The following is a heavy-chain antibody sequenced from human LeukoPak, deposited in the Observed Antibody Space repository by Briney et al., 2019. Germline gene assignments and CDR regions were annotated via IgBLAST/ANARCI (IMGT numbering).Heavy chain of an antibody. J-gene: IGHJ4*02. D-gene: IGHD2-2*02. CDR1: DGSFSSYY. CDR2: INHSGST. Sequence: SETLSLTCGVYDGSFSSYYWSWIRQPPGKGLEWIGEINHSGSTNYNPSLKSRVTISVDTSKNQFSLKLSSVTAADTAVYYCARRRDRRYCSSTSCHRALDYWGQGTLVTVSS. V-gene: IGHV4-34*01. CDR3: ARRRDRRYCSSTSCHRALDY.